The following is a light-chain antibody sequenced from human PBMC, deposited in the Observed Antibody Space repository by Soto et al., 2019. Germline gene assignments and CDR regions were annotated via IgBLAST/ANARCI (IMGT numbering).Light chain of an antibody. J-gene: IGKJ4*01. CDR3: QRYDDAPRT. CDR1: QDVNNF. V-gene: IGKV1-27*01. CDR2: AAS. Sequence: DIQMTQSPSSLSASVGDRVTITCRPSQDVNNFLAWYQQEPGKVPKLLLYAASTLYSGVPSRFSGSVSGTEFTLTISSLQPEDVATYYCQRYDDAPRTFGGGTKVEIK.